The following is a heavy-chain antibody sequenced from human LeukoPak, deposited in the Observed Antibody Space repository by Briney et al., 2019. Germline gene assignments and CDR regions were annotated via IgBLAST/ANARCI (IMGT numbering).Heavy chain of an antibody. CDR3: ARGGQWLVSMDV. J-gene: IGHJ6*02. CDR1: GGSISSYY. D-gene: IGHD6-19*01. V-gene: IGHV4-59*01. CDR2: IYYSGST. Sequence: SETLSLTCTVSGGSISSYYWSWIRQPPGKGLEWIGYIYYSGSTNYNPSLKSRVTISVDTSKNQFSLKLSSVTAADTAVYYCARGGQWLVSMDVWGQGTTVTVSS.